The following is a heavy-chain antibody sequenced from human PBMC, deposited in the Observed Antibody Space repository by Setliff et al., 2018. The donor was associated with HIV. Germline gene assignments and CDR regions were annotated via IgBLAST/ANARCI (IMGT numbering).Heavy chain of an antibody. CDR1: RNTFNTYW. D-gene: IGHD2-2*01. V-gene: IGHV5-51*01. J-gene: IGHJ6*03. Sequence: GESLKISCKGSRNTFNTYWIGWVRQMPGKGLEFMGIIYPEDSETKYSPSFQGQVTISADKSITTAYLQWNSLKASDTAMYYCSRASDPSHRMPPTNYYYYMDVWGKGTKVTVSS. CDR3: SRASDPSHRMPPTNYYYYMDV. CDR2: IYPEDSET.